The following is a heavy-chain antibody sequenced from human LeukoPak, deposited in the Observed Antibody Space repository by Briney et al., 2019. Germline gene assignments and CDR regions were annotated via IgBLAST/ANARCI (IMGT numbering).Heavy chain of an antibody. J-gene: IGHJ4*02. V-gene: IGHV3-53*01. Sequence: PGGSLRLSCAAAGFTVSSTYMSWVRQAPGKGLEWVSVIYSGGSSYYADSVKGRFTISRDNSKNTLYLQMNSLRVEDTAVYYCASRPTGDYWGQGTLVTVSS. CDR3: ASRPTGDY. CDR1: GFTVSSTY. D-gene: IGHD1-1*01. CDR2: IYSGGSS.